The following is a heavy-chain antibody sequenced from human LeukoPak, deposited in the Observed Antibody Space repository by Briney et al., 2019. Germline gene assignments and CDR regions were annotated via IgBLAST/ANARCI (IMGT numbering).Heavy chain of an antibody. CDR1: GFTLKNYW. Sequence: PGGSLRLSCETSGFTLKNYWMSWLRRAPGKGLEWVSRSKYDGSTAMYAESVKGRFTISRDNARGTLYLQVNSLRVDDTAVYYCAKSDWFDPCGRGILVTVSS. CDR3: AKSDWFDP. V-gene: IGHV3-74*03. CDR2: SKYDGSTA. J-gene: IGHJ5*02.